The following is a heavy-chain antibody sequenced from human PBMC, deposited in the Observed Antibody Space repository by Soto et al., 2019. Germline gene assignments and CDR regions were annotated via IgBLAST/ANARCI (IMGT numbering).Heavy chain of an antibody. CDR2: FDPEDGET. D-gene: IGHD5-12*01. CDR1: GYTLTELS. CDR3: AMLSGYDSTN. J-gene: IGHJ4*02. Sequence: GASVKVSCKVSGYTLTELSMHWVRQAPGKGLEWMGGFDPEDGETSYAQKLQGRVTMTEDTSTDTAYMELSSLRSEDTAVYYCAMLSGYDSTNWGQGTLVTVSS. V-gene: IGHV1-24*01.